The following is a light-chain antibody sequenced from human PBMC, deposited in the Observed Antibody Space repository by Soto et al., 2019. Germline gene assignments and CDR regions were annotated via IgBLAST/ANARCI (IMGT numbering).Light chain of an antibody. CDR3: QQYNNWPPWT. V-gene: IGKV3-15*01. Sequence: EIVMTQSPATLSVSPGERATLSCRASQSVSSNLAWYQQKPGQAPRLLIYGASTRATGTPARFSGSGSATEFTLTISSLQSADFAVYYCQQYNNWPPWTFGQGTKVEIK. CDR1: QSVSSN. CDR2: GAS. J-gene: IGKJ1*01.